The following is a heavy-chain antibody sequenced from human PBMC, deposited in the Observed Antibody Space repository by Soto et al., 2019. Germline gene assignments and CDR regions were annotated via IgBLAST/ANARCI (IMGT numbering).Heavy chain of an antibody. J-gene: IGHJ6*02. CDR2: ISYDGRNK. V-gene: IGHV3-30-3*01. D-gene: IGHD3-3*01. CDR1: GFTFSSYA. CDR3: ASAYYDFWGGYFNYYYYGMDV. Sequence: QVQLVESGGGVVQPGRSLRLSCAASGFTFSSYAMHWVRQAPGKGLEWVAVISYDGRNKYYADSVKGRFTISRDNSKNSLYRQMNSLSGEDTAVYYCASAYYDFWGGYFNYYYYGMDVWGQGTTVTVSS.